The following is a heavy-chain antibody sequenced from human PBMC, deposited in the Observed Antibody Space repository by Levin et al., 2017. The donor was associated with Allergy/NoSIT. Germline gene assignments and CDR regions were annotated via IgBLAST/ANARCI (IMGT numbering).Heavy chain of an antibody. CDR3: ARSPPGGNASYHI. CDR1: GASISSGDYF. CDR2: IHYSGRT. D-gene: IGHD1-26*01. V-gene: IGHV4-39*01. J-gene: IGHJ4*02. Sequence: SETLSLTCTVSGASISSGDYFGGWIRQPPGKGLEWIGSIHYSGRTYHSPSVRSRVTMSVDTSKNQFSLRLTSVTAADTAIYYCARSPPGGNASYHIWAQGTLVTVSS.